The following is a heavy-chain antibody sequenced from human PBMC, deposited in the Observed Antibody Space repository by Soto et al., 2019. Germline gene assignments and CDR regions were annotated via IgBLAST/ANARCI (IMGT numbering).Heavy chain of an antibody. CDR3: AKVRSGSLNYFDY. J-gene: IGHJ4*02. D-gene: IGHD1-26*01. CDR1: GFTFSSYA. Sequence: GGSLRLSCAASGFTFSSYAMSWVRQAPGKGLESVSVISGSGFSTYYADSVKGRFTISRDNSKNTLYLQMNSLRAEDTAVYYCAKVRSGSLNYFDYWGQGTLVTVSS. CDR2: ISGSGFST. V-gene: IGHV3-23*01.